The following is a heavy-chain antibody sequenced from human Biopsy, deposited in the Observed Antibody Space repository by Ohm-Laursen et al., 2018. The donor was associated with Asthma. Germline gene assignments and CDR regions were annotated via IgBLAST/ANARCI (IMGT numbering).Heavy chain of an antibody. J-gene: IGHJ6*02. CDR1: GYSLTDLS. Sequence: SVKVSCKVSGYSLTDLSMHWVRQAPGQGLEWMGGIMTVFGTTNYAQTFQGRVTITADESTSTAYMEVTSLRSEDTAIYYCARCQVGYSSGWSLLLKKIYYSGMDVWGQGTAVTVSS. V-gene: IGHV1-69*13. CDR2: IMTVFGTT. CDR3: ARCQVGYSSGWSLLLKKIYYSGMDV. D-gene: IGHD6-19*01.